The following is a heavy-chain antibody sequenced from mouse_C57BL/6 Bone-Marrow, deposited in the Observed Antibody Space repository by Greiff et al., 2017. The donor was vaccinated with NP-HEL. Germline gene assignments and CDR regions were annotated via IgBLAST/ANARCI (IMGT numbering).Heavy chain of an antibody. D-gene: IGHD1-1*01. V-gene: IGHV5-6*02. CDR1: GFTFSSYG. Sequence: EVMLVESGGDLVKPGGSLKLSCAASGFTFSSYGMSWVRQTPDKRLEWVATISSGGSYTYYPDSVKGRFTISRDNAKNTLYLQMSRLKSEDTAMYYCARHPTVVAYYFDYGGLGTTLTVSS. CDR2: ISSGGSYT. J-gene: IGHJ2*01. CDR3: ARHPTVVAYYFDY.